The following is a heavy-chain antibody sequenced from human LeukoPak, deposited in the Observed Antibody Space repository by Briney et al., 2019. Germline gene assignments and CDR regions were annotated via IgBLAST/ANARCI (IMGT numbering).Heavy chain of an antibody. CDR2: IYTSGST. V-gene: IGHV4-4*07. D-gene: IGHD6-19*01. CDR1: GGSISSYY. J-gene: IGHJ4*02. Sequence: SDTLSLTCTVSGGSISSYYWSWIRQPAGKGLEWIGRIYTSGSTNYNPSLKSRVTISVDTSTNQFSLKLRSVTAADTAAEYCAGHRWAVAGRTHFDYWGQGTLVTVSS. CDR3: AGHRWAVAGRTHFDY.